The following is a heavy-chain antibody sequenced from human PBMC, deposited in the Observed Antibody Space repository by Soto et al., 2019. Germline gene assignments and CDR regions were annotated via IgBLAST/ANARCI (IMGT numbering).Heavy chain of an antibody. D-gene: IGHD4-4*01. Sequence: GGSLRLSCAASGFTFSSYSMNWVRQAQWKGLEWVSSISSSSSYIYYADSVKGRFTISRDNAKNSLYLQMNSLRAEDTAVYYCAREYIYSNALGAFDIWGQGTMVT. CDR3: AREYIYSNALGAFDI. CDR2: ISSSSSYI. J-gene: IGHJ3*02. V-gene: IGHV3-21*01. CDR1: GFTFSSYS.